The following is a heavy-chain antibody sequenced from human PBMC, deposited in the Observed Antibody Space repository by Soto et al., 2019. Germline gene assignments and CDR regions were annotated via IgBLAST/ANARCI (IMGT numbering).Heavy chain of an antibody. J-gene: IGHJ4*02. CDR1: GYTFTNYH. D-gene: IGHD4-17*01. CDR3: ARDGGNYGDDDY. V-gene: IGHV1-46*01. Sequence: QVQLEQSGAEVKKPGASVRVSCKASGYTFTNYHMDWVRQAPGQGLEWMGKISPSGDRTWYVQKLRGRITMTRDTSTSTDYMELSSLRSEDTAVYYCARDGGNYGDDDYWGQGTLVTVSS. CDR2: ISPSGDRT.